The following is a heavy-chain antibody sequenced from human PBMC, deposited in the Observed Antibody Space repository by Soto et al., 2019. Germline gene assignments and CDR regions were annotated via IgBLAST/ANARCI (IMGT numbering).Heavy chain of an antibody. J-gene: IGHJ4*02. D-gene: IGHD2-21*02. CDR3: ARLPKGSLVTA. CDR1: GFRFSEHS. CDR2: ISSSSDST. Sequence: LVESGGGLVYPGGSLTLSCVGSGFRFSEHSMNWVRQAPGKGLQWVSYISSSSDSTYYADSVKGRFTVSRDNAKNALFLQINSLRDDDTATYYGARLPKGSLVTAWVQGVRVTVSS. V-gene: IGHV3-48*02.